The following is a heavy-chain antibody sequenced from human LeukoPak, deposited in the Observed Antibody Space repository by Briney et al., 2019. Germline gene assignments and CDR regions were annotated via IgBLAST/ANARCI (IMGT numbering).Heavy chain of an antibody. Sequence: GGSLRLSCAASGFTFSSYWMHWVRQAPGKGLVWVSRINSDGSSTSYADSVKGRFTISRDNGKNTLFLQMNSLRAEDAAVYYCVRGNDYGGPHYWGQGTLVTVSS. CDR1: GFTFSSYW. CDR3: VRGNDYGGPHY. J-gene: IGHJ4*02. V-gene: IGHV3-74*01. D-gene: IGHD4-23*01. CDR2: INSDGSST.